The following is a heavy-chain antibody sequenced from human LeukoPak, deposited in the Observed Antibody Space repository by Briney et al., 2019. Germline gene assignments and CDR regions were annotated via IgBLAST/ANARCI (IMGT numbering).Heavy chain of an antibody. V-gene: IGHV3-72*01. D-gene: IGHD3-10*01. CDR2: TRIKANSYTT. J-gene: IGHJ6*02. CDR1: GFTFSSYA. CDR3: ARGKGGTMVRGVKDGMDV. Sequence: GGSLRLSCAASGFTFSSYAMHWVRQAPGKGLEWVGRTRIKANSYTTEYATSVKGRFTISRDDSKNSLYLQMNSLKTEDTAVYYCARGKGGTMVRGVKDGMDVWGQGTTVTVSS.